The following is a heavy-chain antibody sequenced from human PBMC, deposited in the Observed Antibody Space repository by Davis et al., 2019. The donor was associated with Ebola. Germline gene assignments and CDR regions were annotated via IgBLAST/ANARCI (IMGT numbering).Heavy chain of an antibody. Sequence: SETLSLTCIVSGGSISSSSHYWAWVRQPLGKGLEWIGSIYYTGPTYYSPSLKSRVSISIDTSKNQFSLKVSSVTAADTAVYYCARGLFEFSASSLDGFAMWGPGTMVTVSS. CDR3: ARGLFEFSASSLDGFAM. J-gene: IGHJ3*02. D-gene: IGHD6-6*01. V-gene: IGHV4-39*07. CDR2: IYYTGPT. CDR1: GGSISSSSHY.